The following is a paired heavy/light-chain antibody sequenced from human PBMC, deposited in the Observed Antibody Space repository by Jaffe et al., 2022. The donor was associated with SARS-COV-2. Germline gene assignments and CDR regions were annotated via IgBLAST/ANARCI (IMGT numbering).Heavy chain of an antibody. Sequence: QVQLIESGGGVVQPGRSLRLSCAASGFTFSFYAMHWVRQAPGKGLEGMSYISHDGTDEYYAESVKGRFTISRDNSNNTLYLQMHSLTPEDTAMYYCARAADFEDGGDYYYPLDVWGQGTTVIVSS. V-gene: IGHV3-30-3*01. D-gene: IGHD3-16*01. CDR1: GFTFSFYA. CDR2: ISHDGTDE. J-gene: IGHJ6*02. CDR3: ARAADFEDGGDYYYPLDV.
Light chain of an antibody. CDR2: DDS. CDR3: QVWDDTTDHVV. J-gene: IGLJ2*01. V-gene: IGLV3-21*02. Sequence: SYVLTQPPSVSVAPGQTARIACGGDRIASKTVHWYQQKSGQAPVLVVHDDSDRPSGIPERFSGSNSANTATLTITRVEAGDEADYYCQVWDDTTDHVVFGGGTRLTVL. CDR1: RIASKT.